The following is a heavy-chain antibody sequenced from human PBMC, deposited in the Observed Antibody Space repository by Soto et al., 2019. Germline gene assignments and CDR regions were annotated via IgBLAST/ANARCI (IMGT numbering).Heavy chain of an antibody. V-gene: IGHV1-18*04. CDR3: ARKGDFVLMVYPPKEDHWFAP. D-gene: IGHD2-8*01. CDR2: ISAYNGNT. Sequence: ASVKVSCKTSGYTFTSYGISWVRQAPGQGLEWMGWISAYNGNTNYAQKLQGRVTMTTDTSTSTAYMELRSLRSDDTAVYYCARKGDFVLMVYPPKEDHWFAPGGKGPLATVPS. J-gene: IGHJ5*02. CDR1: GYTFTSYG.